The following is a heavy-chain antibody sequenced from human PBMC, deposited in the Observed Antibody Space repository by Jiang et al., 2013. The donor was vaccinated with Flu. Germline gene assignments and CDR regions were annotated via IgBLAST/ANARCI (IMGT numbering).Heavy chain of an antibody. CDR3: AKNNHY. Sequence: SGAEVKKPGSSVKVSCKASGGTFTSYTISWVRQAPGQGLEWMGRIIPIVGIADYAEKFQGRVTITADKSTSTAYMELSSLRSEDTAVYYCAKNNHYWGPGTLVRVSS. V-gene: IGHV1-69*04. CDR1: GGTFTSYT. D-gene: IGHD1-14*01. CDR2: IIPIVGIA. J-gene: IGHJ4*02.